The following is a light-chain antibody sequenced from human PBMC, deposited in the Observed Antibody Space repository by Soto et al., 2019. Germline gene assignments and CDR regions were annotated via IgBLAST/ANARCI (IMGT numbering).Light chain of an antibody. V-gene: IGKV3-20*01. CDR2: GAS. CDR1: QTVGSRY. Sequence: EIVLTQSPGTLSLSPGDTATLSCRASQTVGSRYLAWYQQKPGQAPRLLIYGASNRATGIPDRFSGSGSGTDFTLTISRLEPEDFAVFYCQQYGNSPLTFGGGTKV. CDR3: QQYGNSPLT. J-gene: IGKJ4*01.